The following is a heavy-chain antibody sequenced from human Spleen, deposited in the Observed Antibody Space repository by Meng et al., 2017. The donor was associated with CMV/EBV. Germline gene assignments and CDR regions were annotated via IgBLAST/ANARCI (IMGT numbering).Heavy chain of an antibody. CDR1: GGSISSGDYY. V-gene: IGHV4-30-4*08. D-gene: IGHD4-17*01. CDR3: ARGTVTTPSGY. CDR2: IYYSGST. J-gene: IGHJ4*02. Sequence: LRLSCTVSGGSISSGDYYWSWIRQPPGKGLEWIGYIYYSGSTYYNPSLKSRVTISVDTSKNQFSLKLSSVTAADTAVYYCARGTVTTPSGYWGQGTLVTVSS.